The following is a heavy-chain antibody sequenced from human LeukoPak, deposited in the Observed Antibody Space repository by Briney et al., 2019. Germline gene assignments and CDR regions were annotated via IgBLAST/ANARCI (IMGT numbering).Heavy chain of an antibody. J-gene: IGHJ4*02. CDR2: ITYDGYYK. V-gene: IGHV3-30*03. CDR3: ARENDYGDRPFDY. Sequence: GTSLRLSCAASGFTFTSYGMHWVRQAPGKGLEWVALITYDGYYKYYSDSVKGRFTISRDNAKNSLYLQMSNLRAEDTAVYYCARENDYGDRPFDYWGQGTLVTVSS. D-gene: IGHD4-17*01. CDR1: GFTFTSYG.